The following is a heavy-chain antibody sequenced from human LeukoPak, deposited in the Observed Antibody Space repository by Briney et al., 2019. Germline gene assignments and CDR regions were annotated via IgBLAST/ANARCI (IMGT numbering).Heavy chain of an antibody. Sequence: SETLSLTCTFSGGSISSYYWSWIRQPPGKGLEWIGYVYYSGSTNYNPSLKSRVTISVDTSKNQFSLKLSSVTAADTAIYYCARHRLAEYYYYGMDVWGQGTTVTVSS. J-gene: IGHJ6*02. D-gene: IGHD6-13*01. V-gene: IGHV4-59*08. CDR3: ARHRLAEYYYYGMDV. CDR2: VYYSGST. CDR1: GGSISSYY.